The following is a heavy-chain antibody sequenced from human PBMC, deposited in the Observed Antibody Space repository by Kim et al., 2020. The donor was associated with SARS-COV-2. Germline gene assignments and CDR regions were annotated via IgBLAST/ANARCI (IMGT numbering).Heavy chain of an antibody. J-gene: IGHJ6*04. V-gene: IGHV4-39*01. CDR3: ARHNTRIGIVVVPAAIRSMDV. CDR1: GGSISSSSYY. CDR2: IYYSGST. Sequence: SETLSLTCTVSGGSISSSSYYWGWIRQPPGKGLEWIGSIYYSGSTYYNPSLKSRVTISVDTSKNQFSLKLSSVTAADTAVYYCARHNTRIGIVVVPAAIRSMDVWGKGTTVTVSS. D-gene: IGHD2-2*02.